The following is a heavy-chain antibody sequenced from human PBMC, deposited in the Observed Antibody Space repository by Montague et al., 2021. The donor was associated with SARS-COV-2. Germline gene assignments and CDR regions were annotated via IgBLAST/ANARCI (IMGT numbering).Heavy chain of an antibody. CDR1: GGSISTGRYF. CDR2: ISTSGST. V-gene: IGHV4-61*02. J-gene: IGHJ4*02. D-gene: IGHD1-26*01. Sequence: TLSLTCTVSGGSISTGRYFWSWIRQPAGKGLEWIGRISTSGSTHYSPSLKSRVTISVDTSKNQFSLKLSSVTAADTAVYYCVEIVGAADYWGQGTLVTVSS. CDR3: VEIVGAADY.